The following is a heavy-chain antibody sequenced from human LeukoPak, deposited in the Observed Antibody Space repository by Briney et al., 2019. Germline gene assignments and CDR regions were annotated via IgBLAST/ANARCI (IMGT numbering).Heavy chain of an antibody. J-gene: IGHJ5*02. D-gene: IGHD3-16*02. CDR2: IYSGGST. V-gene: IGHV3-66*01. CDR3: AKVPASLTDWFDP. Sequence: GGSLRLSCAASGFTVSSNYMSWVRQAPGKGLEWVSVIYSGGSTYYADSVKGRFTISRDNSKNTLYLQMNSLRAEDTAVYYCAKVPASLTDWFDPWGRGTLVTVSS. CDR1: GFTVSSNY.